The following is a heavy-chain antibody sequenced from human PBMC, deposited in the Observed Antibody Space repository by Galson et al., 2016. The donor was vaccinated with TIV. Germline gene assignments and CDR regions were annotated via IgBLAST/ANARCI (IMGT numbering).Heavy chain of an antibody. CDR1: GYRFTTSW. D-gene: IGHD2-2*01. CDR2: IYPADSDT. CDR3: AKIGYCYSSTDCYAYDAFHI. Sequence: QSGAEVKKPGESLKISCKASGYRFTTSWIGWVRQMPGKGLEWMGVIYPADSDTRYSPSFQGQVTISADKSTKSAYLQWSSLKASDTAIYYCAKIGYCYSSTDCYAYDAFHIWGQGTVVTVSS. J-gene: IGHJ3*02. V-gene: IGHV5-51*01.